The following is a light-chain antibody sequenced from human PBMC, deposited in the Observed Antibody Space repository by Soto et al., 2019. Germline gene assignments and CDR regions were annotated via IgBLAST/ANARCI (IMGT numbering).Light chain of an antibody. V-gene: IGLV3-21*02. Sequence: SYELTQPPSVSVAPGQTARITCEGHNIGSKSVHWYQLRPGQAPVVVVYDDADRPSGIPERFSGSNSGNTATLTITRVEVGDGADYYCQVRDSSNDYLVFGGGTQLTVL. CDR3: QVRDSSNDYLV. CDR2: DDA. CDR1: NIGSKS. J-gene: IGLJ3*02.